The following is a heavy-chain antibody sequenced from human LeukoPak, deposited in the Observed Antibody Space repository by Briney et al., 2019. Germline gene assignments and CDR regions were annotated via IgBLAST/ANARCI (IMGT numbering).Heavy chain of an antibody. V-gene: IGHV3-74*01. CDR1: GFTFSDYW. J-gene: IGHJ4*02. Sequence: GASLRLSCAASGFTFSDYWMHWVRQAPGKGLVWVSRVNRDGSSTSYADSVKGRFTISRDNAKNTLSLQMNSLRAEDTAVYYCARDRSISAAGDTYWGQGTLVTVSS. D-gene: IGHD6-13*01. CDR3: ARDRSISAAGDTY. CDR2: VNRDGSST.